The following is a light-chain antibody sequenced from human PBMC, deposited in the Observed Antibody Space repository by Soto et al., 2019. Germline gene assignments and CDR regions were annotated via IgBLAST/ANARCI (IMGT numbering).Light chain of an antibody. Sequence: QSVVTQEPSLTVSPGGTVTLTCASSTGAVNSRHYTYGFQQKPGQAPRTLCYYTSNKHHWTPARFSGSLLGGKGALTLSGAQPEDEAEYYCLLSYSGDVVFGGGTKVTVL. CDR3: LLSYSGDVV. V-gene: IGLV7-46*01. J-gene: IGLJ2*01. CDR2: YTS. CDR1: TGAVNSRHY.